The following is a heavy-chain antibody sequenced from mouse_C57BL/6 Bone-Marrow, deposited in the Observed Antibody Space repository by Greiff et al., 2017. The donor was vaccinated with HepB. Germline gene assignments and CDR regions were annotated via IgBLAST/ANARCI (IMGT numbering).Heavy chain of an antibody. CDR1: GYTFTSYW. CDR2: IDPSDSET. J-gene: IGHJ3*01. CDR3: ARGVWWLAY. Sequence: QVHVKQPGAELVRPGSSVKLSCKASGYTFTSYWMHWVKQRPIQGLEWIGNIDPSDSETHYNQKFKDKATLTVDKSSSTAYMQLSSLTSEDSAVYYCARGVWWLAYWGQGTLVTVSA. V-gene: IGHV1-52*01.